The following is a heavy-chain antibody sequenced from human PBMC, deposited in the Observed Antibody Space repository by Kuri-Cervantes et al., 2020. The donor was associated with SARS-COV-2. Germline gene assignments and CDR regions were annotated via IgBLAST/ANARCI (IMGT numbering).Heavy chain of an antibody. J-gene: IGHJ4*02. CDR1: GGTFGSYA. CDR3: AREMATITAQGYFDY. CDR2: IIPILGIA. V-gene: IGHV1-69*04. D-gene: IGHD5-24*01. Sequence: SVKVSCKASGGTFGSYAISWVRQVPGQGLEWMGRIIPILGIANYAQKFQGRVTITADKSTSTAYMELSSLRSEDTAVYYCAREMATITAQGYFDYWGQGTLVTVSS.